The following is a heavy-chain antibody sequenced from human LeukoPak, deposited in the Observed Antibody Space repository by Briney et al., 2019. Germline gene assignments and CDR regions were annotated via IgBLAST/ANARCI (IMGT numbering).Heavy chain of an antibody. Sequence: PGGSLRLSCAASGFSFSTYYVNWVRQAPGKGLVWVSRINRDGSSTSQADSVKGRFTISRDNAKNTLYLQMNSLRAEDTAVYYCARDREGGMDVWGQGTTVTVSS. V-gene: IGHV3-74*01. CDR3: ARDREGGMDV. CDR2: INRDGSST. CDR1: GFSFSTYY. J-gene: IGHJ6*02.